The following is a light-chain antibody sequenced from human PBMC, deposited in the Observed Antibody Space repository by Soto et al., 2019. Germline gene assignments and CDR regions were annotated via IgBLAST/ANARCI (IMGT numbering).Light chain of an antibody. CDR3: QQTYSIPPWT. V-gene: IGKV3-11*01. CDR2: DAS. CDR1: QSVSSY. J-gene: IGKJ1*01. Sequence: EVELTQSPATLSLSPGERATLSCRASQSVSSYLAWYQQKPGQAPRLLIYDASNRATGIPARFSGSGSGTDFTLTISSLEPEDFATYYCQQTYSIPPWTFGQGTKVDIK.